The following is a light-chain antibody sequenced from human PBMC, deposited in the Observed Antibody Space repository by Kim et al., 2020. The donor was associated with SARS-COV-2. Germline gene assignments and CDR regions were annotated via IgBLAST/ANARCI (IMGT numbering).Light chain of an antibody. J-gene: IGKJ2*02. CDR3: QQYNNWPPWT. CDR2: AAS. Sequence: EIVMTQSPATLSVSPGDRATLSCRASQSVGSNLAWYQQKPGQAPRLLIYAASTRATGIPARFSGSGSRTEFTLTISSLQSEDFVVYYCQQYNNWPPWTFGQGTKLEI. V-gene: IGKV3-15*01. CDR1: QSVGSN.